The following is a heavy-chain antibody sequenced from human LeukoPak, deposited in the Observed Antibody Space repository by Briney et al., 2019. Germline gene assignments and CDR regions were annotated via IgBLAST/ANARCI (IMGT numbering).Heavy chain of an antibody. D-gene: IGHD3-9*01. CDR3: ASPESRYYDILTGYSFDY. CDR2: IIPIFGTA. Sequence: SVKVLCKASGGIFSSYAISWVRQAPGQGLEWMGGIIPIFGTANYAQKFQGRVTITADESTSTAYMELSSLRSEDTTVYYCASPESRYYDILTGYSFDYWGQGTLVTVSS. J-gene: IGHJ4*02. CDR1: GGIFSSYA. V-gene: IGHV1-69*13.